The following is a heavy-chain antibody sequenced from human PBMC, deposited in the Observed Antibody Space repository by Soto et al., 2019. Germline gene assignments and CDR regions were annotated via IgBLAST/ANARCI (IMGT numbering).Heavy chain of an antibody. V-gene: IGHV6-1*01. CDR1: GDSVSSNSAA. CDR2: TYYRSKWYN. J-gene: IGHJ6*02. Sequence: KQSQTLSLTCAISGDSVSSNSAAWNWIRQSPSRGLEWLGRTYYRSKWYNDYAVSVKSRITINPDTSKNQFSLQLNSVTPEDTAVYYCARAPGYPECGPHYCGMDVWGQGTTVTVSS. CDR3: ARAPGYPECGPHYCGMDV. D-gene: IGHD2-15*01.